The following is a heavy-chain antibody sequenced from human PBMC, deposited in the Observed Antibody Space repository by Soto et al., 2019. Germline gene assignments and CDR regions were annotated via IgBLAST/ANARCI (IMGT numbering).Heavy chain of an antibody. CDR3: ARAYDFWSGIDY. Sequence: QVQLVESGGGVVQPGRSLRLSCAASGFTFSSYAMHWVRQAPGKGLDWVAVIWNDGGNKYYADSVQGRFTISRDNPKNTLYLKMNSLRAEDTALYYCARAYDFWSGIDYWGQGILVNVSS. CDR1: GFTFSSYA. J-gene: IGHJ4*02. CDR2: IWNDGGNK. D-gene: IGHD3-3*01. V-gene: IGHV3-33*01.